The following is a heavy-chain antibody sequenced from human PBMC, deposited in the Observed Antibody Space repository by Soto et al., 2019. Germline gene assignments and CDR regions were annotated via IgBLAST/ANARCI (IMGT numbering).Heavy chain of an antibody. J-gene: IGHJ6*03. Sequence: PGGSLRLSCAASGFTFNTYTMNWVRQAPGKGLEWVSSISSTSSYIYYADSVKGRFTISRDNAGNSLYLQMSSLRAEDTAVYYCARRGYGSRWPNVYMDVWGQGTTVTVSS. CDR1: GFTFNTYT. D-gene: IGHD6-13*01. CDR3: ARRGYGSRWPNVYMDV. V-gene: IGHV3-21*01. CDR2: ISSTSSYI.